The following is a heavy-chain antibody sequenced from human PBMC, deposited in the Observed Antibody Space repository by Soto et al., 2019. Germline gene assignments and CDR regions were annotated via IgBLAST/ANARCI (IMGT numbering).Heavy chain of an antibody. D-gene: IGHD2-15*01. CDR3: ATVRVRGDYVDY. J-gene: IGHJ4*02. CDR2: FDPEDGET. V-gene: IGHV1-24*01. Sequence: ASVKVSCKVSGYTLTELSMHWVRQAPGKGLEWMGGFDPEDGETIYAQKFQGRVTMTEDTSTDTAYMELSSLGSEDTAVYYCATVRVRGDYVDYWGQGTLVTVSS. CDR1: GYTLTELS.